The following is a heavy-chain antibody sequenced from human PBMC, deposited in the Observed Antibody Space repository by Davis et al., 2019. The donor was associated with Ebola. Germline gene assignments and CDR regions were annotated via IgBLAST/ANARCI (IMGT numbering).Heavy chain of an antibody. CDR1: GFTFSSYD. V-gene: IGHV3-13*01. CDR2: IGTAADT. J-gene: IGHJ3*01. CDR3: ARERRDGYNYVGGLDL. Sequence: GESLKISCAASGFTFSSYDMHWVRRSPGKGLEWVSTIGTAADTYYPGSVKGRFTISRENGKNSLFLQMNSLRAGDTAVYYCARERRDGYNYVGGLDLWGQGTLVTVSS. D-gene: IGHD5-24*01.